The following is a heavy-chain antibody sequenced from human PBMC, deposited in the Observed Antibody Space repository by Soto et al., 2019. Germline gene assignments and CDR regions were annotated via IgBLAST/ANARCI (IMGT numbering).Heavy chain of an antibody. CDR1: GFTVSSNY. J-gene: IGHJ6*02. CDR3: ARERWLQSLLYYGMDV. D-gene: IGHD5-12*01. CDR2: IYSGGST. V-gene: IGHV3-53*01. Sequence: AGGSLRLSCAASGFTVSSNYMSWVRQAPGKGLEWVSVIYSGGSTYYADSVKGRFTISRDNSKNTLYLQMNSLRAEDTAVYYCARERWLQSLLYYGMDVWGQGTTVTVSS.